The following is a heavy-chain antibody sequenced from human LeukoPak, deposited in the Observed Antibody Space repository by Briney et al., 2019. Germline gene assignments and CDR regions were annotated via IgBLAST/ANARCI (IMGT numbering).Heavy chain of an antibody. V-gene: IGHV1-8*01. CDR3: ARGWIYCSSTSCYGYYFDY. J-gene: IGHJ4*02. Sequence: ASVKVSCKASGYTFTSYDINWVRQATGQGLEWMGWMNPNSGNTGYAQKFQGRATMTRNTSISTAYMELSSLRSEDTAVYYCARGWIYCSSTSCYGYYFDYWGQGTLVTVSS. CDR1: GYTFTSYD. D-gene: IGHD2-2*01. CDR2: MNPNSGNT.